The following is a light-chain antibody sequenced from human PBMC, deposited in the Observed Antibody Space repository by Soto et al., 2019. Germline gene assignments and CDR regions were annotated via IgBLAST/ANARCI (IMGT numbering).Light chain of an antibody. CDR1: QSVSSY. CDR2: GAF. CDR3: QQYNFWPRT. J-gene: IGKJ1*01. V-gene: IGKV3-15*01. Sequence: EIVMTQSPATLSVSPGERATLSCRASQSVSSYLAWYQQKPGQAPRLLIYGAFTRATGVPARFSGSGSGTDFTLTISSLQSEDFAVYYCQQYNFWPRTFGQGTKVEMK.